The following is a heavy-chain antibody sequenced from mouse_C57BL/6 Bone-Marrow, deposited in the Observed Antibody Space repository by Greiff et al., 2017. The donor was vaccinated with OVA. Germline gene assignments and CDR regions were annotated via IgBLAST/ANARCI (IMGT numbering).Heavy chain of an antibody. CDR3: ARHYDYEDDY. J-gene: IGHJ2*01. Sequence: VQLQQSGPELVKPGASVKISCKASGYTFTDYYMSWVKQSHGKSLEWIGDINPNNGGTSYNQKFKGKATLTVDKSSSTAYMELRSLTSEDSAVYYCARHYDYEDDYWGQGTTLTVSS. D-gene: IGHD2-4*01. V-gene: IGHV1-26*01. CDR2: INPNNGGT. CDR1: GYTFTDYY.